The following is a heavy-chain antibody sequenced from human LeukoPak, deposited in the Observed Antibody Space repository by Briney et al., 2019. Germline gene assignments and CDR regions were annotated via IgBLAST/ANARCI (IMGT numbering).Heavy chain of an antibody. Sequence: GGSLRLSCAASGITVSSNYMNWVRQAPGKGLEWVSVIYSGGNTYYADSVKGRFTISRDNSKNTLYLQMNSLRAEDTAVYYCARDIEARWGQGTLVTVSS. V-gene: IGHV3-66*01. J-gene: IGHJ4*02. CDR2: IYSGGNT. D-gene: IGHD3-16*02. CDR1: GITVSSNY. CDR3: ARDIEAR.